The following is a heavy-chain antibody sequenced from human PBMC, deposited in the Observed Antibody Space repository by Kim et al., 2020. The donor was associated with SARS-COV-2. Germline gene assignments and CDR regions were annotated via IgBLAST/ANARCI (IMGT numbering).Heavy chain of an antibody. J-gene: IGHJ5*02. CDR3: ARHTTSRIIAAAGIVDP. V-gene: IGHV4-39*01. D-gene: IGHD6-13*01. Sequence: LKSRVTISVDTSKNQFSLKLSSVTAADTAVYYCARHTTSRIIAAAGIVDPWGQGTLVTVSS.